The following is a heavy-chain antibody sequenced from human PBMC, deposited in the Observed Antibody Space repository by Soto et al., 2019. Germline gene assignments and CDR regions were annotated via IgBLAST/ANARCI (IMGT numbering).Heavy chain of an antibody. CDR3: ARGSAYSDYDLEY. D-gene: IGHD4-17*01. Sequence: GGSLRLSCAGSGFTFRSSTMSWVRQAPGKGLEWVSSISSSSSYIYYADSLKGRFTISRDKSTNTLYLHMNSLRAEDTAVYYCARGSAYSDYDLEYWGQGTLVTVSS. J-gene: IGHJ4*02. CDR2: ISSSSSYI. CDR1: GFTFRSST. V-gene: IGHV3-21*04.